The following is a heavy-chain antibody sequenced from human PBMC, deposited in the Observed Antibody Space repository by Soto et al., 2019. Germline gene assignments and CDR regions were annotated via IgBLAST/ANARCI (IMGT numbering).Heavy chain of an antibody. D-gene: IGHD2-15*01. Sequence: EVQLLESGGGLVQPGGSLRLSCAASGFTFSSYAMSWVRQAPGKGLEWVSAISGSGGSTYYADSVKGRFTISRDNSKNTLYLQMNSLRAVDTAVYYCAKGYCSGGSCYQDSVYYYMDVWGKGTTVTVSS. V-gene: IGHV3-23*01. CDR3: AKGYCSGGSCYQDSVYYYMDV. J-gene: IGHJ6*03. CDR2: ISGSGGST. CDR1: GFTFSSYA.